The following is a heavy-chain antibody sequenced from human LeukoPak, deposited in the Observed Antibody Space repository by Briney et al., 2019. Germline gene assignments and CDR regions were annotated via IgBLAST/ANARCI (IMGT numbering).Heavy chain of an antibody. J-gene: IGHJ6*02. V-gene: IGHV3-33*01. CDR1: GFTFNSYG. CDR3: SREYFDWSRNYYYGMDV. Sequence: GRSLRLSCAASGFTFNSYGMHWVRQAPGKGLEWMALIWYDGSNKYYADSVKGRFTISRDNSKNTLYLQMNSLRAEDTAVYYCSREYFDWSRNYYYGMDVWGQGTTVTVSS. D-gene: IGHD3-9*01. CDR2: IWYDGSNK.